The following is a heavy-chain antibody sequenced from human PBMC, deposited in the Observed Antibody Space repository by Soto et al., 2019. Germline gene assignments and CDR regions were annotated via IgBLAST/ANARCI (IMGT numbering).Heavy chain of an antibody. CDR1: GFIFDDFA. CDR2: ISWNSHSI. V-gene: IGHV3-9*01. Sequence: EAQLVESGGGLVQPGRSLRLSCAGSGFIFDDFAIHWVRQAPGKGLEWVSGISWNSHSIGYADSVKGRFTISRDNAKNSLYLQMNSLRVEDTALYYCTKVGGLYDFWSGPLHFDLWGQGTLVTVSS. CDR3: TKVGGLYDFWSGPLHFDL. J-gene: IGHJ4*02. D-gene: IGHD3-3*01.